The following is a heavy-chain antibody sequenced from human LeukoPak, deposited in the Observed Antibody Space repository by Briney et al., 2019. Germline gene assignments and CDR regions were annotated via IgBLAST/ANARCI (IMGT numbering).Heavy chain of an antibody. V-gene: IGHV3-30*04. D-gene: IGHD3-16*01. Sequence: GGSLRLSCAASGFTFSSYAMHWVRQAPGKGLEWVAVISYDGSNKYYADSVKGRFTISRDNSMNTLYLQMNSLRAEDTAVYYCAKAILRGTHFDYWGQGTLVTVSS. CDR2: ISYDGSNK. CDR1: GFTFSSYA. J-gene: IGHJ4*02. CDR3: AKAILRGTHFDY.